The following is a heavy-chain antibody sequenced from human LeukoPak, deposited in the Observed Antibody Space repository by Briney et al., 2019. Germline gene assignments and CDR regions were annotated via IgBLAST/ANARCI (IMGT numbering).Heavy chain of an antibody. V-gene: IGHV1-69*13. CDR3: ARDDYGDYVGWT. CDR1: GGTFSNYA. J-gene: IGHJ5*02. CDR2: IIPIFGTA. D-gene: IGHD4-17*01. Sequence: SVKVSCKASGGTFSNYAISWVRQAPGQGLEWMGGIIPIFGTANYAQKFQGRVTITADESTSTAYMELRSLRSDDTAVYYCARDDYGDYVGWTWGQGTLVTVSS.